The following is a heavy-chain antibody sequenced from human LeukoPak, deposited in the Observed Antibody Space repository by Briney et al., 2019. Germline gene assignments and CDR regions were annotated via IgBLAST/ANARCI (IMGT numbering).Heavy chain of an antibody. D-gene: IGHD3-10*01. V-gene: IGHV6-1*01. CDR1: GDSVSSNSAA. CDR3: ARGRDTMLRGVILTGDNWFDP. J-gene: IGHJ5*02. CDR2: TYYRSKWYN. Sequence: SQTLSLTCAISGDSVSSNSAAWNWIRQSPSRGLEWLGRTYYRSKWYNDYAVSVKSRITINPDTSKNQFSLKLSSVTAADTAVYYCARGRDTMLRGVILTGDNWFDPWGQGTLVTVSS.